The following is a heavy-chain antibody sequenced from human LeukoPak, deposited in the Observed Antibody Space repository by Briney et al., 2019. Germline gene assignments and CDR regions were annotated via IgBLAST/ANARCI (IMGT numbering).Heavy chain of an antibody. CDR1: GGXFSGYY. J-gene: IGHJ4*02. CDR2: INHSGST. D-gene: IGHD2-15*01. V-gene: IGHV4-34*01. CDR3: ARRGYCSGGSCRNFDY. Sequence: SETLSLTCAVYGGXFSGYYCSWIRQPPGKGLEWIGEINHSGSTNYNPSLKSRVTISVDTSKNQFSLKLSSVTAADTAVYYCARRGYCSGGSCRNFDYWGQGTLVTVSS.